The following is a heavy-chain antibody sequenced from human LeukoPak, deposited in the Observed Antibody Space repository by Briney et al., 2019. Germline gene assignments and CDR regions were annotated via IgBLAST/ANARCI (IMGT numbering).Heavy chain of an antibody. J-gene: IGHJ6*02. CDR1: GGSFSGYY. V-gene: IGHV4-59*08. Sequence: PSETLSLTCAVYGGSFSGYYWSWIRQPPGKGLEWIGYVYYSGSTDYNPSLKSRVTISVDTSKNQFSLKLYTVTAADTAVYYCGHSSGWYSGGRYHYYGVDVWGQGTTVTVSS. D-gene: IGHD6-19*01. CDR2: VYYSGST. CDR3: GHSSGWYSGGRYHYYGVDV.